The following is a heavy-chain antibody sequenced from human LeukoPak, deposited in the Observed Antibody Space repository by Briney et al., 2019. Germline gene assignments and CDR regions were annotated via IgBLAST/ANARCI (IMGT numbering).Heavy chain of an antibody. V-gene: IGHV3-21*01. J-gene: IGHJ4*02. CDR3: ARGTNTYYYDSSENDY. D-gene: IGHD3-22*01. CDR1: GLTFSSYS. Sequence: GGSLRLSCAASGLTFSSYSMNWVRQAPGKGLEWVSSISSSSSYIYYADSVKGRFTISRDNAKNSLYLQMNSLRAEDTAVYYCARGTNTYYYDSSENDYWGQGTLVTVSS. CDR2: ISSSSSYI.